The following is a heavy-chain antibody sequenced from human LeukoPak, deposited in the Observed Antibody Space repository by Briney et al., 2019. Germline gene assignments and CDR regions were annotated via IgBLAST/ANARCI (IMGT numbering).Heavy chain of an antibody. J-gene: IGHJ4*02. CDR1: GFTFSNFW. Sequence: PGGSLRLSCAASGFTFSNFWMHWVRQAPGKGLVWVSRINSDGSSTTYADSVKGRFTISRDNSKNTLYLQMNSLRAEDTAVYYCAREGPVTTFDSWGQGTLVTVSS. V-gene: IGHV3-74*01. CDR2: INSDGSST. CDR3: AREGPVTTFDS. D-gene: IGHD1-1*01.